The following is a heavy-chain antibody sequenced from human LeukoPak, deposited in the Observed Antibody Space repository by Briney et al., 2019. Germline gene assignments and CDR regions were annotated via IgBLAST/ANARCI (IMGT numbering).Heavy chain of an antibody. J-gene: IGHJ5*02. Sequence: ASVKVSCKASGYTFTDYYMHWVRQAPGQGLEWMGWINPNSGGTNYAQKFQGRVTMSIDTSKNEFSLKLTSVTAADTAVYYCARLYLWFARVDPWGQGTPVTVSS. CDR1: GYTFTDYY. CDR2: INPNSGGT. D-gene: IGHD3-10*01. CDR3: ARLYLWFARVDP. V-gene: IGHV1-2*02.